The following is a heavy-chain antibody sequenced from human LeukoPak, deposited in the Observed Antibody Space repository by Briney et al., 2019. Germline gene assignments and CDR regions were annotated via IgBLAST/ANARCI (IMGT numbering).Heavy chain of an antibody. CDR3: ARRGLSGSSSFDS. CDR1: GFTCSICA. CDR2: MIDGGGAT. J-gene: IGHJ4*02. Sequence: GGSLRLSCAASGFTCSICAMSGVRQAAAKGLEWVASMIDGGGATFYADVVKGRLTISRDNSKNTLYLQLTSLGPEDTAIYYCARRGLSGSSSFDSWGQGPLVTVSS. D-gene: IGHD5-12*01. V-gene: IGHV3-23*01.